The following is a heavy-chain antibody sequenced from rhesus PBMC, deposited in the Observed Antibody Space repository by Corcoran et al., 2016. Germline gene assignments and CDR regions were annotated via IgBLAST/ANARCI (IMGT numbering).Heavy chain of an antibody. CDR3: ARDVVVITRRFDV. V-gene: IGHV4-80*01. Sequence: QVQLPESGPGLVKPSETPSLTCAVSGASIRSYWRRWTRQPRGEGLEWIGEVNGNSGSTYYNPSLKSRVTISKDASKNQFSLKLGSVTAADTAVYYCARDVVVITRRFDVWGAGVLVTVSS. J-gene: IGHJ5-1*01. D-gene: IGHD3-16*01. CDR2: VNGNSGST. CDR1: GASIRSYW.